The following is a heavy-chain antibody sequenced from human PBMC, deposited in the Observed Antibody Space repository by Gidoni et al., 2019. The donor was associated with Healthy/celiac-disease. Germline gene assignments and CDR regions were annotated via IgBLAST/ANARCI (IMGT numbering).Heavy chain of an antibody. CDR1: GFTFSNAW. D-gene: IGHD3-10*01. Sequence: EVQLVESGGGLVKPGGSLRLSCAASGFTFSNAWMSWVRQAPGKGLEWVGRIKSKTDGGTTDYAAPVKGRFTISRDDSKNTLYLQMNSLKTEDTAVYYCTTEEWFGELLLFDYWGQGTLVTVSS. CDR3: TTEEWFGELLLFDY. V-gene: IGHV3-15*01. J-gene: IGHJ4*02. CDR2: IKSKTDGGTT.